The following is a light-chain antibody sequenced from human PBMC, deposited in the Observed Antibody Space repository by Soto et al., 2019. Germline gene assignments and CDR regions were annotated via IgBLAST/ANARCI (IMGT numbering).Light chain of an antibody. CDR3: GTWDSSLSAYV. Sequence: QSVLTQPPSVSAAPGQKVTISGSGSSSNIGNNYVSWYQQLPGTAPKLLIYDNNKRPSGIPDRFSDSKSGTSATLGITGLQTGDEADYYCGTWDSSLSAYVFGTGTKLTVL. CDR2: DNN. J-gene: IGLJ1*01. CDR1: SSNIGNNY. V-gene: IGLV1-51*01.